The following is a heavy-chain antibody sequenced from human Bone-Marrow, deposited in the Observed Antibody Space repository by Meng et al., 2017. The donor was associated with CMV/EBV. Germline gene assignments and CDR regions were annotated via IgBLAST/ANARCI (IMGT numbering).Heavy chain of an antibody. V-gene: IGHV4-34*01. CDR3: TRDTGAAAAPDY. CDR2: INHSGST. D-gene: IGHD6-25*01. CDR1: GGSFSGYY. Sequence: SETLSLTCAVYGGSFSGYYWSWIRQPPGKGLEWIGEINHSGSTNYNPSLKSRVTISVDTSKNQFSLNLSSVTAADMAVYYCTRDTGAAAAPDYWGPGTLVTVSS. J-gene: IGHJ4*02.